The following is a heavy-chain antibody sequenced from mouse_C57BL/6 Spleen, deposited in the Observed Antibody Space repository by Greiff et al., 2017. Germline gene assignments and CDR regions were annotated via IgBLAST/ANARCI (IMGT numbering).Heavy chain of an antibody. CDR1: GFTFSSYA. J-gene: IGHJ2*01. CDR2: ISDGGSYT. CDR3: ARAGSSFDY. D-gene: IGHD1-1*01. Sequence: EVKVVESGGGLVKPGGSLKLSCAASGFTFSSYAMSWVRQTPEKRLEWVGTISDGGSYTYYPANIKGRFTIARDNAKNNLYLQLSHLKSEDTAMYYCARAGSSFDYWGQGTTLTVSS. V-gene: IGHV5-4*03.